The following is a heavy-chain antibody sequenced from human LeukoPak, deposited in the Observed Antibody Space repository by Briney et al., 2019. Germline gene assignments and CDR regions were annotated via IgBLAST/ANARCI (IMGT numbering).Heavy chain of an antibody. CDR2: ISTGSGYI. V-gene: IGHV3-21*01. J-gene: IGHJ4*02. D-gene: IGHD1-1*01. CDR3: ARDPRTVRI. CDR1: GFTFSRYT. Sequence: PGGSLRLSCAASGFTFSRYTLNWVRQAPGKGLEWVSSISTGSGYIYYADSVKGRFTISRDNAKNLLYLQMDSLRVEDTAIYYCARDPRTVRIWGQGTLVTVSS.